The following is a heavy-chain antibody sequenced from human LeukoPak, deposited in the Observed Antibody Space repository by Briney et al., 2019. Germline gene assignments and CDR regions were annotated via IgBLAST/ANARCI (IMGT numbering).Heavy chain of an antibody. Sequence: SETLSLTCAVYGGSFSGYYWSWIRQPPGKGLEWIGEINHSGSNNYNPSLKSRVTISLDTSKNQFSLKLSSVTAADTAVYYCTRGGAVAAYFHYDMDVWGQGITVTVSS. CDR3: TRGGAVAAYFHYDMDV. CDR2: INHSGSN. J-gene: IGHJ6*02. CDR1: GGSFSGYY. V-gene: IGHV4-34*01. D-gene: IGHD6-19*01.